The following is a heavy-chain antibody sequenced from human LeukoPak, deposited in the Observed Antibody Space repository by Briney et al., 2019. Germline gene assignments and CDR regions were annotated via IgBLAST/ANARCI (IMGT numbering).Heavy chain of an antibody. CDR3: TVATILFDY. CDR2: IKIKTDGGTT. V-gene: IGHV3-15*01. Sequence: GGSLRLSCAASGFTFTAAWMSWVRQVPGKGLEWVGRIKIKTDGGTTEYAAPVKGRFTISRDDSKNTLYLQMNSLKTEDTAVYYCTVATILFDYWGQGTLVTVSS. CDR1: GFTFTAAW. D-gene: IGHD5-24*01. J-gene: IGHJ4*02.